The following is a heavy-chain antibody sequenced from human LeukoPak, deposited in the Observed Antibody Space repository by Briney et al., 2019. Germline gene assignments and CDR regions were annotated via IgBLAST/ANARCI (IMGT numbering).Heavy chain of an antibody. CDR1: GFTFDDYA. D-gene: IGHD3-10*01. Sequence: GGSLRLSCAASGFTFDDYAMRWVRQAPGKGLEWVSGISWNSGTLEYRDSVKGRFTISRDNAKNSLYLQMNSLRAEDTALYYCAKDLNYGLDAFDIWGQGTMVTVSS. CDR3: AKDLNYGLDAFDI. CDR2: ISWNSGTL. V-gene: IGHV3-9*01. J-gene: IGHJ3*02.